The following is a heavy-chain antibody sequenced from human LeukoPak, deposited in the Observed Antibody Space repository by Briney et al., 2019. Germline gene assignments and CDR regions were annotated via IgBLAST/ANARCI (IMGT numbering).Heavy chain of an antibody. J-gene: IGHJ4*02. CDR2: INHSGST. Sequence: PSETLSLTCAVYGGSFSDYYWSWIRQPPGKGPEWIGEINHSGSTNYNPSLKSRVTTSVDKSKNQFSLTVSSVTAADTAVYYCATIVGAPRHFDSWGQGTLVTVSS. CDR3: ATIVGAPRHFDS. V-gene: IGHV4-34*01. CDR1: GGSFSDYY. D-gene: IGHD1-26*01.